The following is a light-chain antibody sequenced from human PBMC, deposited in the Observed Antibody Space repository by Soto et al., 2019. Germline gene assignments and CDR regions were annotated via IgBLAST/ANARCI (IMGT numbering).Light chain of an antibody. J-gene: IGKJ2*01. CDR3: QQYPSSPPYT. CDR1: QSVSNNY. Sequence: EVVLTQSPGTLSLSPGERATLSCRASQSVSNNYFAWYQQKPGQAPRLLIFGSSDRATGIPDRFSGSGSGTAFTLTISRLEPEDFALYYCQQYPSSPPYTFGHRTKLQIK. V-gene: IGKV3-20*01. CDR2: GSS.